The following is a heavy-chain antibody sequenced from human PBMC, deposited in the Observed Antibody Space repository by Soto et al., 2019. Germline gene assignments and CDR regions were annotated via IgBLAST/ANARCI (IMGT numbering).Heavy chain of an antibody. J-gene: IGHJ3*02. D-gene: IGHD3-3*01. V-gene: IGHV5-51*01. Sequence: PGESLKISCKGSGYSATSYWIGWVRQMPGKGLEWMGIIYPGDSDTRYSPSLQGQVTTSADKSISTAYLQWSSLKASDTAMYYCARRITIFGVDDAFDIWGQGTMVTV. CDR3: ARRITIFGVDDAFDI. CDR1: GYSATSYW. CDR2: IYPGDSDT.